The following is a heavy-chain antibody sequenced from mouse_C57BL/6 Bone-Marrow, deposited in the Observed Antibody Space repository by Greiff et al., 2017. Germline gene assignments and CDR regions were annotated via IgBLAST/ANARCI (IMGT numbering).Heavy chain of an antibody. CDR1: GFNIKDDY. CDR2: IDPENGDT. Sequence: VQLKESGAELVRPGASVKLSCTASGFNIKDDYMHWVKQRPEQGLEWIGGIDPENGDTEYAPKFQGKATITADTSSNTAYLQLRSLTSEDTAVYYCTTGNFDYWGQGTTLTVSS. CDR3: TTGNFDY. J-gene: IGHJ2*01. V-gene: IGHV14-4*01.